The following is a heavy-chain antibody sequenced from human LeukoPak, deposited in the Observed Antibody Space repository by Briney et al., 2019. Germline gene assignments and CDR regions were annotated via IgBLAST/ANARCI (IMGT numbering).Heavy chain of an antibody. Sequence: TASETLSLTCAVYGGSFSGYYWSWIRQPPGKGLEWIGEINHSGSTNYNPSLKSRVTISVDTSKNQFSLKLSSVTAADTAVYYCARDSPYCTNGVCYDSYFDYWGQGTLVTVSS. CDR3: ARDSPYCTNGVCYDSYFDY. CDR1: GGSFSGYY. J-gene: IGHJ4*02. V-gene: IGHV4-34*01. CDR2: INHSGST. D-gene: IGHD2-8*01.